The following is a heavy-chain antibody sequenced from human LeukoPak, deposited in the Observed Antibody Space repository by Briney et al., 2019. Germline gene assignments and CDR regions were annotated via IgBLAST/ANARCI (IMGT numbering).Heavy chain of an antibody. CDR1: GFTFSSYS. D-gene: IGHD3-22*01. Sequence: PGGSLRLSCAASGFTFSSYSMNWVRQAPGKGLAWVSYISSSSSTIYYADSVTGRFTISRDNAKNSLYLQMNSLRAEDTAIYYCARDRPLDYYDTSGTHAFDIWGQGTMVTVSS. CDR3: ARDRPLDYYDTSGTHAFDI. CDR2: ISSSSSTI. J-gene: IGHJ3*02. V-gene: IGHV3-48*01.